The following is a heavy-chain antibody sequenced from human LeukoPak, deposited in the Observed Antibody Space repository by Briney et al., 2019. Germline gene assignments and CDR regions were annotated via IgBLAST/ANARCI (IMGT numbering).Heavy chain of an antibody. CDR1: GFSLSTSGMC. J-gene: IGHJ4*02. V-gene: IGHV2-70*11. Sequence: SGPALVKPTQTLTLTCTFSGFSLSTSGMCVSWIRQPPGKALEWLARIDWDDDTYYSTSLKTRLTISKDTPKNQVVLTMINMDPVDTATYYCARRSYSSSSVFFHYWGQGTLVTVSS. CDR3: ARRSYSSSSVFFHY. CDR2: IDWDDDT. D-gene: IGHD6-6*01.